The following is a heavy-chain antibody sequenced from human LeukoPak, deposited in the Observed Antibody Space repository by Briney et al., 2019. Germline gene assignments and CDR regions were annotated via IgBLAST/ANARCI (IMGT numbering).Heavy chain of an antibody. V-gene: IGHV4-4*02. Sequence: PSETLSLTCAVSGGSISSSNWWSWVRQPPGKGLEWIGEIYHSGSTNYNPSLKSRVTISVDKSKNQFSLKLSSVTAADTAVYYCARSTGIAVAGTLGYWGQGTLVTVSS. J-gene: IGHJ4*02. CDR3: ARSTGIAVAGTLGY. CDR1: GGSISSSNW. D-gene: IGHD6-19*01. CDR2: IYHSGST.